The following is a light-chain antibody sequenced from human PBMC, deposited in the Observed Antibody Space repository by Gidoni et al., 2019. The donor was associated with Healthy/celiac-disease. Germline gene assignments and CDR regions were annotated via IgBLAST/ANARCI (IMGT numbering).Light chain of an antibody. CDR1: ALPKKY. V-gene: IGLV3-16*01. Sequence: SYELTQPPSVSVSLGQMARITCSGEALPKKYAYWYQQKPGQFPVLVIYKDSERPSGIPERFSGPSSGTIVTLTISGVQAEDEADYSCLSADSSGTWLFGGGPKLTVL. CDR3: LSADSSGTWL. CDR2: KDS. J-gene: IGLJ3*02.